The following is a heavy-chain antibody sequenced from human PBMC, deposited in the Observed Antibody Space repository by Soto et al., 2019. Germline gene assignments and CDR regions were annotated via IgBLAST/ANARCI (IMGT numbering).Heavy chain of an antibody. D-gene: IGHD4-4*01. CDR1: GGTFSSYA. J-gene: IGHJ5*02. CDR2: IIPIFGTA. V-gene: IGHV1-69*06. CDR3: ARDTVTTRWFDP. Sequence: GASVKVSFKASGGTFSSYAISWLRQAPGQGLEWMGGIIPIFGTANYAQKFQGRVTITADKSTSTAYMELSSLRSEDTAVYYCARDTVTTRWFDPWGQGTLVTVSS.